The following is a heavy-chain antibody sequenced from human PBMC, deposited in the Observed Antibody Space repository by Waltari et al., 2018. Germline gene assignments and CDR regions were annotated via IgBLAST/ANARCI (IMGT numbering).Heavy chain of an antibody. Sequence: QVPLAQSGAEEKKPGASMPVTCKATGHPLTGSYIHWVRRAPGKGLECMVWFSPNNVDNKYAQKFQGRVTMTRDTSINTAYMELSSLTSDDTAVYYCARDGPGAGNDDFDYWGQGTLVSVSS. CDR3: ARDGPGAGNDDFDY. CDR2: FSPNNVDN. CDR1: GHPLTGSY. J-gene: IGHJ4*02. D-gene: IGHD3-10*01. V-gene: IGHV1-2*02.